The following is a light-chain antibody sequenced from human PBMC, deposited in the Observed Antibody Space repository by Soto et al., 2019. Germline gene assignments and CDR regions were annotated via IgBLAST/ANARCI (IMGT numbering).Light chain of an antibody. CDR2: AAS. CDR1: QTSSGY. J-gene: IGKJ5*01. V-gene: IGKV1-39*01. Sequence: DFPMIQSPSSLSASFGDRATIXXRASQTSSGYLNWYQQKPGTAPEVXLDAASYLGKGGPSRFSGGGAVTHFTLTSSRLEPEVFAVYCCQHFGGTPCTFGQGTRLEIK. CDR3: QHFGGTPCT.